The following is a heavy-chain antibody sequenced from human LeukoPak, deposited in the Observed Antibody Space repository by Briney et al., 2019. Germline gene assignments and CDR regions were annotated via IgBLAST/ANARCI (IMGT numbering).Heavy chain of an antibody. CDR1: GGSFSGYY. D-gene: IGHD3-10*01. CDR2: IYTSGST. J-gene: IGHJ4*02. CDR3: ARDRDYYGSGRPDFDY. V-gene: IGHV4-4*07. Sequence: SETLSLTCAVYGGSFSGYYWSWIRQPAGKGLEWIGRIYTSGSTNYNPSLKSRVTMSVDTSKNQFSLKLSSVTAADTAVYYCARDRDYYGSGRPDFDYWGQGTLVTVSS.